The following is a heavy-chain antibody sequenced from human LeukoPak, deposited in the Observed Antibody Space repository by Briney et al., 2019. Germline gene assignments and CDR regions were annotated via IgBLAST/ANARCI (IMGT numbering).Heavy chain of an antibody. Sequence: SETLSLTCTVSGGSISSYYWSWIRQPPGKGLEWIGYIYYSGSTNYNPSLKSRVTISVDTSKNQFSLKLSSVTAADTAVYYCARLSPFSYGMDVWGRGTTVTVSS. J-gene: IGHJ6*02. V-gene: IGHV4-59*08. CDR1: GGSISSYY. CDR3: ARLSPFSYGMDV. CDR2: IYYSGST.